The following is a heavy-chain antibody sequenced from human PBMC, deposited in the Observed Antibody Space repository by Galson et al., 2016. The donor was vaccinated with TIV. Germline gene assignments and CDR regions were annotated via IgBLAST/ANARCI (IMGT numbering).Heavy chain of an antibody. J-gene: IGHJ4*02. D-gene: IGHD4-17*01. V-gene: IGHV2-70*11. CDR2: IDWDADT. CDR1: GFSLSTSDVC. Sequence: PALVKPTQTLTLTCPFSGFSLSTSDVCVGWIRQPPGKALEWLARIDWDADTYYSTSLKTRLTIPKDTSKNQVVLRMTSMDPVDTATYFCARMVYGDYPPRFYYDNWGQGILVTVSS. CDR3: ARMVYGDYPPRFYYDN.